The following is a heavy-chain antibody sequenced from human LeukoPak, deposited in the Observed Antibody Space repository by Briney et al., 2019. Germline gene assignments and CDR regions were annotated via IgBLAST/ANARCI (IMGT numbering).Heavy chain of an antibody. CDR2: ISYTGIT. Sequence: SETLSLTCTVSGGSIGRYYWSWIRQSPGKGLEWIGFISYTGITDYYPSLKSRVTISLDTSKNQFSLNLSSVTAADTAVYYCARTEKYYYGTETFYFFEYWGQGILVTVSS. CDR1: GGSIGRYY. CDR3: ARTEKYYYGTETFYFFEY. J-gene: IGHJ4*02. V-gene: IGHV4-59*01. D-gene: IGHD3-10*01.